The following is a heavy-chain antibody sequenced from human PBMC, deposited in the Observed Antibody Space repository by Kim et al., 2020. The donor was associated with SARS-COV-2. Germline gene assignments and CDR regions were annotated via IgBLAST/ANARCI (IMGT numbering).Heavy chain of an antibody. D-gene: IGHD4-17*01. J-gene: IGHJ4*02. CDR3: VRDKDDDYGETTFDF. CDR2: ISKNGDII. CDR1: GFIFNDYY. V-gene: IGHV3-11*01. Sequence: GGSLRLSCAASGFIFNDYYMSWVRQAPGKGLEWVSYISKNGDIIYYADSVKGRFTISRDNAKSSLYLQMSSLRVDDTAMYYCVRDKDDDYGETTFDFWGQGTLVTVSS.